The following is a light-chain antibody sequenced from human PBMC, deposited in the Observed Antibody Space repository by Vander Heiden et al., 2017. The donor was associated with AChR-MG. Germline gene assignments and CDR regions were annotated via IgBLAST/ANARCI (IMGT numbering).Light chain of an antibody. CDR2: KDK. CDR3: QSPDNSASYRVV. V-gene: IGLV3-25*03. Sequence: SYDLTQPPSVSASPGQTASIPCSGDALAKQYAYWYQQKPGQAPVLLIFKDKERPSGIPERFSGSSSGTTVTLTISGVQTEDEADYYCQSPDNSASYRVVFGGGTRLTVL. J-gene: IGLJ2*01. CDR1: ALAKQY.